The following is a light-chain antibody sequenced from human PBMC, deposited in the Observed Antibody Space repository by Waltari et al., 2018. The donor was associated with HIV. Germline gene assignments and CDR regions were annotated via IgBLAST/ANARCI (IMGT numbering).Light chain of an antibody. Sequence: EIVMTQSPDSLAVSLGERATIDYNSNKRNYLAWYQQKPGQPPKLLIYWASTRESGVPDRFSGSGSGTYFTLTISSLQAEDVAVYYCQQYYTTPVTFGQGTKLEIK. CDR1: SNKRNY. CDR2: WAS. CDR3: QQYYTTPVT. J-gene: IGKJ2*01. V-gene: IGKV4-1*01.